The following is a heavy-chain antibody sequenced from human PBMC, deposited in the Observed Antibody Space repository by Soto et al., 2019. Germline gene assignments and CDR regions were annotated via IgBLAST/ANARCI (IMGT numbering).Heavy chain of an antibody. CDR2: IYYSGST. CDR1: GGSISSYY. V-gene: IGHV4-59*01. Sequence: SETLSLTCTVSGGSISSYYWSWIRQPPGKGLEWIGYIYYSGSTNYNPSLKSRVTISVDTSKNQFSLKLSSVTAADTAVYYCARVPPEYYDILTGYYGSPYPSYYGMDVWGQGTTVT. CDR3: ARVPPEYYDILTGYYGSPYPSYYGMDV. D-gene: IGHD3-9*01. J-gene: IGHJ6*02.